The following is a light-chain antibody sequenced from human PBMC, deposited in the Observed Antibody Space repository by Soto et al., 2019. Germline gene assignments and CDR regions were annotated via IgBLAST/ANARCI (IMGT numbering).Light chain of an antibody. J-gene: IGKJ1*01. CDR1: QSVSSSY. Sequence: EIVLTQSPGTLSLSPGERATFSCRASQSVSSSYIAWYQQKRCQAPRRLIYGASIRATGIPDRFSGSGSGTDFTLTISRLEPEDFALYYCQQYHTSPLTLGQGTKVDIK. CDR2: GAS. CDR3: QQYHTSPLT. V-gene: IGKV3-20*01.